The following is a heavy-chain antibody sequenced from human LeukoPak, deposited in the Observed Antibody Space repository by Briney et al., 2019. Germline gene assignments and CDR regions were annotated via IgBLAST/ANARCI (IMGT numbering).Heavy chain of an antibody. CDR1: GGSISSGGYY. D-gene: IGHD6-13*01. V-gene: IGHV4-30-2*01. CDR2: IYHSGST. Sequence: SETLSLTCTVSGGSISSGGYYWSWIRQPPGKGLEWIGYIYHSGSTYYNPSLKSRVTISVDRSKNQFSLKLSSVTAADTAVYYCARDKGYSSSNDAFDIWGQGTMVTVSS. J-gene: IGHJ3*02. CDR3: ARDKGYSSSNDAFDI.